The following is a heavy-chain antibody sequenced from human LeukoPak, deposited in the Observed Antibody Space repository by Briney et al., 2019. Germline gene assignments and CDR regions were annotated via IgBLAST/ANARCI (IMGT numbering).Heavy chain of an antibody. V-gene: IGHV3-9*01. Sequence: GRSLRLSCAASGFTFDDYAMHWVRQAPGKGLEWVSGISWNSGSIGYADSVKGRFTISGDNAKNSLYLQMNSLRAEDTALYYCAKSLLWFGELQSPFDYWGQGTLVTVSS. D-gene: IGHD3-10*01. CDR2: ISWNSGSI. CDR1: GFTFDDYA. CDR3: AKSLLWFGELQSPFDY. J-gene: IGHJ4*02.